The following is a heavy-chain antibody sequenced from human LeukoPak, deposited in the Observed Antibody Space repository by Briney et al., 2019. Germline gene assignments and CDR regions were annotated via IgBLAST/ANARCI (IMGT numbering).Heavy chain of an antibody. V-gene: IGHV3-11*04. CDR1: GFTFSDYY. D-gene: IGHD6-19*01. Sequence: PGGSLRLSCAASGFTFSDYYMSWIRQAPGKGLEWVSYISSSGSTIYYADSVKGRFTISRDNSKNTLYLQMNSLRAEDTAVYYCARDLQWLAYVDYWGQGTLVTVSS. CDR2: ISSSGSTI. CDR3: ARDLQWLAYVDY. J-gene: IGHJ4*02.